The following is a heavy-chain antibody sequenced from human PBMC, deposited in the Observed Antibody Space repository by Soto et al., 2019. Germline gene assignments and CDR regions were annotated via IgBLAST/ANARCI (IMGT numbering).Heavy chain of an antibody. D-gene: IGHD3-16*01. CDR2: ITDGLTK. V-gene: IGHV3-48*02. CDR3: ARDTTHGVTIGGLDS. J-gene: IGHJ4*02. CDR1: GFSFSNYN. Sequence: PLRLSCAAPGFSFSNYNMNLVRQATGTGLEWVAHITDGLTKHYADFVQGRFIISRDNAKNSLYLELTDLRDDDTAVYYCARDTTHGVTIGGLDSWCQGTLVNFS.